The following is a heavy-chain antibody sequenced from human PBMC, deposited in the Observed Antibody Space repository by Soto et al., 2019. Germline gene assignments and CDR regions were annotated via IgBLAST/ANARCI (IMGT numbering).Heavy chain of an antibody. CDR3: ATELRYLEWFTRPDY. CDR2: VTSGGTT. J-gene: IGHJ4*02. Sequence: EAQLVESGGGLVQPGGSLRLSCAASGFAFGSYAMNWVRQAPGKGLEWVSAVTSGGTTYYADSMGGRFTISRDNSKNTRYLQMNSLRAEDTAGYYCATELRYLEWFTRPDYWGQGTLVTVSS. V-gene: IGHV3-23*04. D-gene: IGHD3-3*01. CDR1: GFAFGSYA.